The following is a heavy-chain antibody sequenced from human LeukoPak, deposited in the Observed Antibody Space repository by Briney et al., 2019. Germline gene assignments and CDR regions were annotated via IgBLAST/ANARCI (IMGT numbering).Heavy chain of an antibody. CDR1: GFTFSSYG. V-gene: IGHV3-30*18. J-gene: IGHJ4*02. D-gene: IGHD3-22*01. CDR3: AKDYYDSSGSMVDY. Sequence: PGGSLRLSCAASGFTFSSYGTHWVRQAPGKGLEWVAVISYDGSNKYYADSVKGRFTISRDNSKNTLYLQMNSLRAEDTAVYYCAKDYYDSSGSMVDYWGQGTLVTVSS. CDR2: ISYDGSNK.